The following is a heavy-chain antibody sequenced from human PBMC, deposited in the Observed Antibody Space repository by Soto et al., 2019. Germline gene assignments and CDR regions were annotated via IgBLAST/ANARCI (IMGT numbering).Heavy chain of an antibody. D-gene: IGHD5-12*01. J-gene: IGHJ5*02. CDR3: ARGYSRGIVATSNWFDP. Sequence: ASVKVSCKASGYTFTSYGISWVRQAPGQGLEWMGWISAYNGNTNYAQKLQGRVTMTTDTSTSTAYMELRSLRSDDTAVYYCARGYSRGIVATSNWFDPWGQGTLVTV. V-gene: IGHV1-18*01. CDR2: ISAYNGNT. CDR1: GYTFTSYG.